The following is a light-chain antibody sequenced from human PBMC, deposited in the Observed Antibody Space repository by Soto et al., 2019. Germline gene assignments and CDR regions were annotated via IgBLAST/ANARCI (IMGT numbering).Light chain of an antibody. CDR2: GAS. Sequence: EIVLTQSAGTLSLTPGARGTLSCRASQSVSNNYLAWYQPKPGQAPRLRIYGASNRATGIPDRLSGSGSGTDFTLTISRLEAEDEGVEYRQLGRESRRVGQGTKVDIK. V-gene: IGKV3-20*01. CDR1: QSVSNNY. CDR3: QLGRESRR. J-gene: IGKJ1*01.